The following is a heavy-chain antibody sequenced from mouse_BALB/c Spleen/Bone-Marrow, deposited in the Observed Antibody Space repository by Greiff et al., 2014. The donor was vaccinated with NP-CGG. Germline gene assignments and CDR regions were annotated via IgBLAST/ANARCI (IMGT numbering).Heavy chain of an antibody. J-gene: IGHJ2*01. D-gene: IGHD1-1*01. Sequence: QVQLQQSGAELVKPGASVKLSCKASGYTFTSYWVHWGKQRPGQGLEWIGEVDPSDSYTNYNQKFKGKAALTVDKSSSTAYMQLSSLTSEDSAVYYCARDSITTVVATDYWGQGTTLTVSS. CDR1: GYTFTSYW. V-gene: IGHV1-69*02. CDR2: VDPSDSYT. CDR3: ARDSITTVVATDY.